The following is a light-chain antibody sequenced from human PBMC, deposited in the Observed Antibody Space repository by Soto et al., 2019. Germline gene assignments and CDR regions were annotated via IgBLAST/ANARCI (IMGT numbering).Light chain of an antibody. CDR3: SSYAASNNLGV. CDR1: SSDVGGYNY. J-gene: IGLJ2*01. CDR2: ELS. V-gene: IGLV2-8*01. Sequence: QYALTQPPSASGSPGQSVTISCIGTSSDVGGYNYVSWYQQHPGKAPKLMIYELSKRPSGLPDRFSGSKSGNTASLTVSGLPAEDEADYYCSSYAASNNLGVFGGGTKLTVL.